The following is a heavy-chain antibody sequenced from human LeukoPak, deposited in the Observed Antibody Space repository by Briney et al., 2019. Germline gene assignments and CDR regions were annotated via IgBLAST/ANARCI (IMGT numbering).Heavy chain of an antibody. J-gene: IGHJ4*02. V-gene: IGHV3-7*03. Sequence: GGSLRLSCAASGFTLSSFSMNWVRQAPGKGLEWVANIRQDGDTKYYVDSVKGRFTISGDNAMNSLYLQMNSLRAEDTAIYYCARSLPYGTTWYGRSDFWGQGTLVTVSS. D-gene: IGHD6-13*01. CDR1: GFTLSSFS. CDR2: IRQDGDTK. CDR3: ARSLPYGTTWYGRSDF.